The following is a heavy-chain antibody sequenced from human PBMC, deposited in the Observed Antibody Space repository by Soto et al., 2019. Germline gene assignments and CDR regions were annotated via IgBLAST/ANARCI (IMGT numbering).Heavy chain of an antibody. J-gene: IGHJ4*02. D-gene: IGHD2-15*01. CDR3: ARSKGYSNSNLYYFDY. CDR2: ISPYNGKA. Sequence: GGSLRLGCVASSYSLNDYGFSWVRRAPGQGLEWLGWISPYNGKAFYVKNFQDRLTMTTDTATSTVYMDLSRLTSDDTAIYYCARSKGYSNSNLYYFDYWGQGTLVTVSS. V-gene: IGHV1-18*01. CDR1: SYSLNDYG.